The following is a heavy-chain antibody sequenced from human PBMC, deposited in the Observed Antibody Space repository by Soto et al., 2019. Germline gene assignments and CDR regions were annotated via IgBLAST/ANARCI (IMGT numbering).Heavy chain of an antibody. J-gene: IGHJ3*01. CDR1: GYSFTSYW. CDR2: IYPGDSDT. V-gene: IGHV5-51*01. D-gene: IGHD3-16*02. CDR3: VRGSYRYSRVFDV. Sequence: PGESLKISCKASGYSFTSYWIQWLRQMPGKGLEWVGIIYPGDSDTKYSPSFQGQVTISADKSISTAYLQWSSLKASDTAMYYYVRGSYRYSRVFDVWGQGTLVTVSS.